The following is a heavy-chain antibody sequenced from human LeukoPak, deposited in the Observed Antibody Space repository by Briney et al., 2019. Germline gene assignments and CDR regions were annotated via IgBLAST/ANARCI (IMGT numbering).Heavy chain of an antibody. Sequence: SETLSLTCAVSGASISSSNWWSWVRQPPGKGLEWIGEISHSGSTNYNPSLKSRVTISADKSKNQFSLKMDSVTAADTAVYYCARVDYGSGSRFDPWGQGTLVTVSS. CDR1: GASISSSNW. D-gene: IGHD3-10*01. CDR3: ARVDYGSGSRFDP. V-gene: IGHV4-4*02. CDR2: ISHSGST. J-gene: IGHJ5*02.